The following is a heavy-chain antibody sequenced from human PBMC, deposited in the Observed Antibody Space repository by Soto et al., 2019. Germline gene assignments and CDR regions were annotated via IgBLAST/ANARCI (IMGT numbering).Heavy chain of an antibody. Sequence: QVQLVQSGAEVKKPGASVKVSCKASGYTFTSYAMHWVRQAPGQRLEWMGWINAGNGNTKYSQKFQGRVTITRDTSASTAYMELSSLRSEDTAVYYGARDGKGWSEPDYYYYYYMDVWGKGTTVTVSS. CDR1: GYTFTSYA. D-gene: IGHD2-15*01. V-gene: IGHV1-3*01. CDR2: INAGNGNT. CDR3: ARDGKGWSEPDYYYYYYMDV. J-gene: IGHJ6*03.